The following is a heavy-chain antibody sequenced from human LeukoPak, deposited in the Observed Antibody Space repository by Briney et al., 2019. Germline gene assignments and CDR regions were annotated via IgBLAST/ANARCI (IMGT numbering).Heavy chain of an antibody. Sequence: PGGSLRLSCAASGFNFSDYFLTWVRQAPGKGPEWVANINQDGNEKNYVDSLEGRFTISRDNAKRSLYLQMNSLRVDDTAMYYCVRDVGYYGGNHDYWGQGTLVIVSS. CDR3: VRDVGYYGGNHDY. CDR2: INQDGNEK. CDR1: GFNFSDYF. V-gene: IGHV3-7*01. D-gene: IGHD4-23*01. J-gene: IGHJ4*02.